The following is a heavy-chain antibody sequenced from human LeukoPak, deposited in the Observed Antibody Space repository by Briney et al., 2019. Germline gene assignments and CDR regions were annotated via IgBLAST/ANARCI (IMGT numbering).Heavy chain of an antibody. Sequence: SVKVSCKASGGTFSSYAISWVRQAPGQGLEWMGRIIPIFGTANYAQKFQGRVTITTDESTSTAYMELSSLGSEDTAVYYCARDHDGGSSGYYRDDAFDIWGQGTMVTVSS. D-gene: IGHD3-22*01. CDR3: ARDHDGGSSGYYRDDAFDI. J-gene: IGHJ3*02. CDR2: IIPIFGTA. V-gene: IGHV1-69*05. CDR1: GGTFSSYA.